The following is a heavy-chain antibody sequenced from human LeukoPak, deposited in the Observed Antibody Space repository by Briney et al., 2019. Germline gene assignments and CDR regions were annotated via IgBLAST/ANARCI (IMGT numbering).Heavy chain of an antibody. CDR3: ARGIGTINFDY. V-gene: IGHV4-4*07. Sequence: SETLSLTCSVSGGSMSSYYWSWIRQPAGKGLEWIERIYTTGNTNYNPSLKSRVTISVDTSKNQFSLKLDSVTAADTAVYYCARGIGTINFDYWGQGVLVTVSS. CDR1: GGSMSSYY. CDR2: IYTTGNT. J-gene: IGHJ4*02. D-gene: IGHD1-7*01.